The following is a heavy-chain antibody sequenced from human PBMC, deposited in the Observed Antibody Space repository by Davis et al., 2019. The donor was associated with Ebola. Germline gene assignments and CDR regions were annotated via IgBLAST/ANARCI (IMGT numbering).Heavy chain of an antibody. J-gene: IGHJ6*02. CDR3: ARDQRRLELVYYYGMDV. CDR2: ISSSSSYI. Sequence: GESLKISCAASGFTFSSYSMNWVRQAPGKGLEWVSSISSSSSYIYYADSVKGRFTISRDNAKNSLYLQMNSLRAEDTAVYYCARDQRRLELVYYYGMDVWGQGTTVTVSS. V-gene: IGHV3-21*01. D-gene: IGHD1-7*01. CDR1: GFTFSSYS.